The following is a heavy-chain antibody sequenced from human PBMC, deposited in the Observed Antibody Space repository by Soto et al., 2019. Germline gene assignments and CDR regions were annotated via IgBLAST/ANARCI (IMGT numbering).Heavy chain of an antibody. Sequence: QVQLVQSGAEVKKPGSSVKVSCKASGGTFNSYAISWVRQAPGQGLEWMGGIIPIFGTADYAQKFQGRITITADESTRTAYMERSSLRSEDTAVYYCASNWGQANRYYYYGMDVWGQGTTVTVSS. V-gene: IGHV1-69*12. J-gene: IGHJ6*02. D-gene: IGHD7-27*01. CDR3: ASNWGQANRYYYYGMDV. CDR2: IIPIFGTA. CDR1: GGTFNSYA.